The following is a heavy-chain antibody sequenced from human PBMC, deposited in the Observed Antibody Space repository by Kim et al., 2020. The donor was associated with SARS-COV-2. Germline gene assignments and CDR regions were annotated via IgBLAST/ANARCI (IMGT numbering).Heavy chain of an antibody. V-gene: IGHV4-34*01. J-gene: IGHJ6*03. Sequence: SETLSLTCAVYGGSFSGYYWSWIRQPPGKGLEWIGEINHSGSTNYNPSLKSRVTISVDTSKNQFSLKLSSVTAADTAVYYCAREPREYRSSWYPYYYYY. CDR3: AREPREYRSSWYPYYYYY. CDR2: INHSGST. CDR1: GGSFSGYY. D-gene: IGHD6-13*01.